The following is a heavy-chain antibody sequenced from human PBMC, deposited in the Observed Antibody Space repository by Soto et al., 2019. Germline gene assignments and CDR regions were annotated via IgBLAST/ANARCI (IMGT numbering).Heavy chain of an antibody. V-gene: IGHV1-18*04. D-gene: IGHD4-17*01. CDR1: GYPFIKYG. J-gene: IGHJ5*01. CDR3: ATSYGTGLDS. Sequence: QLQLVQSAAEVKKPGASVSVSCKAYGYPFIKYGISWIRQAPEQGLEWMGWIKVDSGYTNYAQKFQGRVTMTADTSSDTAFMELRSLRLDDTAVYFCATSYGTGLDSWGQGTLVSVSS. CDR2: IKVDSGYT.